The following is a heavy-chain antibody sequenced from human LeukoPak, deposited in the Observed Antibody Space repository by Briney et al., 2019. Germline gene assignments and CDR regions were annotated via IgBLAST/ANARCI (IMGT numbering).Heavy chain of an antibody. CDR1: GFTFTDTW. J-gene: IGHJ6*02. D-gene: IGHD4-17*01. Sequence: GGSLRLSCAASGFTFTDTWMSWVRQAPGRGLEWVGRIKSLSNGGTSEYAAPVEGRFTISRDESKDTLFLQMNSLKSEDTAIYYCTTEKHGEHRWGMDVWGHGTTVTVFS. CDR3: TTEKHGEHRWGMDV. V-gene: IGHV3-15*01. CDR2: IKSLSNGGTS.